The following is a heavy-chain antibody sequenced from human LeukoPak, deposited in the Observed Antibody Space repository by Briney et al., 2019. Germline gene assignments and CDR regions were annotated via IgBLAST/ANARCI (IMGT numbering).Heavy chain of an antibody. J-gene: IGHJ4*02. CDR1: GGSISSGSYY. V-gene: IGHV4-61*02. CDR2: IHTSGST. D-gene: IGHD1-26*01. Sequence: SETLSLTCTVSGGSISSGSYYWSWIRQPAGKGLEWIGRIHTSGSTNYNPSLKSRVTISVDTSKNQFSLKLSSVTAADTAVYYCARGFPPWEPFDYWGQGTLVTVSS. CDR3: ARGFPPWEPFDY.